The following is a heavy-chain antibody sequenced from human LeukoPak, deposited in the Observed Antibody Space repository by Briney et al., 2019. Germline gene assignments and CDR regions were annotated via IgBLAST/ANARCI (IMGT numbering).Heavy chain of an antibody. CDR1: GFTFSSYS. V-gene: IGHV3-21*01. D-gene: IGHD5-18*01. Sequence: KPAGSLRLSCAASGFTFSSYSMNWVRQAPGKGLEWVSSISSSSSYIYYADSVKGRFTISRDNAKNSLYLQMNSLRAEDTAVYYCARADRGYSYGEGDYFDYWGQGTLVTVSS. CDR3: ARADRGYSYGEGDYFDY. J-gene: IGHJ4*02. CDR2: ISSSSSYI.